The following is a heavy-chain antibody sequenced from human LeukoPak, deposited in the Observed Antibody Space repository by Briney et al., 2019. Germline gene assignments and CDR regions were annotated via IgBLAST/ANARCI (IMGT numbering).Heavy chain of an antibody. CDR2: TSASGGSE. Sequence: GGSLRLSCTYSGFTSRFLGMSWIRQAPGKGLEWVSGTSASGGSEYYADSVKGRFTISRDNSKNTLYLQMNSLRAEDTAVYYCAKDPYSSSSRYFDYWGQGTLVTVSS. J-gene: IGHJ4*02. D-gene: IGHD6-6*01. CDR3: AKDPYSSSSRYFDY. CDR1: GFTSRFLG. V-gene: IGHV3-23*01.